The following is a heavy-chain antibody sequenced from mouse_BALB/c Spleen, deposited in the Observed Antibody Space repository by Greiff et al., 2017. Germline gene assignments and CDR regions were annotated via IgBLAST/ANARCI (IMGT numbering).Heavy chain of an antibody. Sequence: DVMLVESGGGLVKPGGSLKLSCAASGFTFSSYAMSWVRQTPEKRLEWVASISSGGSTYYPDSVKGRFTISRDNARNILYLQMSSLRSEDTAMYYCAREVLLRPYYFDYWGQGTTLTVSS. J-gene: IGHJ2*01. CDR1: GFTFSSYA. D-gene: IGHD1-1*01. V-gene: IGHV5-6-5*01. CDR3: AREVLLRPYYFDY. CDR2: ISSGGST.